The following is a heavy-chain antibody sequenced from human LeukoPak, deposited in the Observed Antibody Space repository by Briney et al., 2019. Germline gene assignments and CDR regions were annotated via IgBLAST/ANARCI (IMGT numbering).Heavy chain of an antibody. CDR1: EFTFSSYA. CDR3: AKAPTTVVTRAYYFGN. CDR2: ISGSGGST. V-gene: IGHV3-23*01. D-gene: IGHD4-23*01. J-gene: IGHJ4*02. Sequence: GGSLRLSCAASEFTFSSYAMSWVRQAPGKGLEWVSAISGSGGSTYYADSVKGRFTISRDNSKNTLYLQMNSLRAEDTAVYYCAKAPTTVVTRAYYFGNWGQGTLVTVSS.